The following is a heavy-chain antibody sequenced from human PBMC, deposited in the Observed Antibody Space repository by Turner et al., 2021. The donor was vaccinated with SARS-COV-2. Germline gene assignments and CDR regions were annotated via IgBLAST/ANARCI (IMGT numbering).Heavy chain of an antibody. D-gene: IGHD3-3*01. CDR2: IKQDGSEK. J-gene: IGHJ4*02. V-gene: IGHV3-7*01. CDR3: ARAEGWAFGVVIPYDY. CDR1: GFTFSSYW. Sequence: EVQLVASGGGLVQPGGSLRLSFAASGFTFSSYWMSWVRQAPGKGLEWVANIKQDGSEKYYVDSVKGRFTVSRDNAKNSLYLQMNSLRAEDTAVYYCARAEGWAFGVVIPYDYWGQGTLVTVSS.